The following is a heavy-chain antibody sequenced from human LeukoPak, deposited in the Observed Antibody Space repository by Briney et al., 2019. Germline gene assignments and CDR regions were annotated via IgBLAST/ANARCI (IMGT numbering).Heavy chain of an antibody. D-gene: IGHD4-23*01. CDR3: ARGNSQDFGIPPYYFDY. CDR2: ISSSSSYI. Sequence: NPGGSLRLSCAASGFTFSSYSMNWVRQAPGKGLEWVSSISSSSSYIYYADSVKGRFTISRDNSKNTLYLQMNSLRAEDTAVYYCARGNSQDFGIPPYYFDYWGQGTLVTVSS. CDR1: GFTFSSYS. V-gene: IGHV3-21*04. J-gene: IGHJ4*02.